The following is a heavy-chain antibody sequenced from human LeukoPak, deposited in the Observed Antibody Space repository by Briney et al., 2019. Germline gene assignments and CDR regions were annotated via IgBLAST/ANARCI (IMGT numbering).Heavy chain of an antibody. CDR2: INGDGSST. CDR1: GFTFSSYW. D-gene: IGHD3/OR15-3a*01. J-gene: IGHJ4*02. Sequence: GGSLRLSCAASGFTFSSYWMHWVRQAPGKGLVWLSRINGDGSSTSYADSVKGRFTISRDNAKNTLYLRMNSLRAEDTAVYYCARDGLGSAHAYWGQGTLVTVSS. CDR3: ARDGLGSAHAY. V-gene: IGHV3-74*01.